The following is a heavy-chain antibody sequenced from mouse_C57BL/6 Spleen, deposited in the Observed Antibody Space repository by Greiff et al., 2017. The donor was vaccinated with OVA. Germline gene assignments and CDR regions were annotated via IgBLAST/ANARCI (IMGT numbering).Heavy chain of an antibody. CDR2: ILPGSGST. D-gene: IGHD2-4*01. CDR3: ARPDYCDHGGFAY. Sequence: QVQLQQSGAELMKPGASVKLSCKATGYTFTGYWIEWVKQRPGHGLEWIGEILPGSGSTNYNEKFKGKATFTADTSSNTADMQLSSLTTEDSAIYYCARPDYCDHGGFAYWGQGTLVTVSA. V-gene: IGHV1-9*01. J-gene: IGHJ3*01. CDR1: GYTFTGYW.